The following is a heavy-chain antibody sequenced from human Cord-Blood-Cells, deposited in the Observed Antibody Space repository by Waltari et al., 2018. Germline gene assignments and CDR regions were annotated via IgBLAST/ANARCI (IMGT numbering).Heavy chain of an antibody. CDR3: ARSRYNWNEYYYMDV. D-gene: IGHD1-1*01. CDR2: MNPNSGNT. Sequence: TGQGLEWMGWMNPNSGNTGYAQKFQGRVTITRNTSISTAYMELSSLRSEDTAVYYCARSRYNWNEYYYMDVWGKGTTVTVSS. V-gene: IGHV1-8*03. J-gene: IGHJ6*03.